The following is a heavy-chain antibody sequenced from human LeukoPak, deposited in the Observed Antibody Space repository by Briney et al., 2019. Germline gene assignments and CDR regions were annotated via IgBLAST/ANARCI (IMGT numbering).Heavy chain of an antibody. Sequence: GSLRLSCAASGFTFSGYAMHWVRQAPGKGLEWVSGISTSGANTYYADSVKGRFTISRDNSKNTLCLQMNSLRAEDTAVYYCAKGYLLILETMRGAFDIWGQGTMVTVSS. D-gene: IGHD3-16*01. CDR3: AKGYLLILETMRGAFDI. CDR2: ISTSGANT. V-gene: IGHV3-23*01. J-gene: IGHJ3*02. CDR1: GFTFSGYA.